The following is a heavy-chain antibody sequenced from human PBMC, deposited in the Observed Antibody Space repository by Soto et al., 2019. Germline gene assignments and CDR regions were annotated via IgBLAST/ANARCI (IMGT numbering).Heavy chain of an antibody. J-gene: IGHJ4*02. Sequence: GGSLRLSWAVSGFTFSSYGMNWVRQAPGKGLEWVSDISSSSSTTYYADSVKGRFTISRDNSKNSLYLQMSSLRAEDTAIYYCAKASPPRFNMIVVVNYYFDSWGRGTVVTVSS. CDR1: GFTFSSYG. CDR2: ISSSSSTT. D-gene: IGHD3-22*01. V-gene: IGHV3-48*01. CDR3: AKASPPRFNMIVVVNYYFDS.